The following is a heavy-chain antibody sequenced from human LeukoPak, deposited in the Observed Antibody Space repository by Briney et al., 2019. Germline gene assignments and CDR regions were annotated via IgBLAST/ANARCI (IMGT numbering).Heavy chain of an antibody. CDR2: ISGSGGGT. J-gene: IGHJ4*02. V-gene: IGHV3-23*01. CDR3: AKDLGRYRNNYFDY. CDR1: GFPFNSYA. Sequence: PGGSLRLSCAASGFPFNSYAMSWGRQAPEKGLEWIATISGSGGGTYYADSVKGPFTISRDDSKNTLYLQMNSLRDEDTAVYYCAKDLGRYRNNYFDYWGQGTLVTVSS. D-gene: IGHD1-26*01.